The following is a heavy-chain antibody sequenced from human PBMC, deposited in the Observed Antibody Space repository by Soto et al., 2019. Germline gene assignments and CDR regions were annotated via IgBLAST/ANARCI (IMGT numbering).Heavy chain of an antibody. Sequence: SETLSLTCAVSGGSVSSTNWWSWVRQSPGKGLEWIGEINHSGSTNYNPSPKSRVTISVDTSKNQFSLKLTSVTAADTAVYYCARDKITGLFDYWGQGTLVTVSS. CDR2: INHSGST. CDR1: GGSVSSTNW. CDR3: ARDKITGLFDY. J-gene: IGHJ4*02. V-gene: IGHV4-4*02. D-gene: IGHD2-8*02.